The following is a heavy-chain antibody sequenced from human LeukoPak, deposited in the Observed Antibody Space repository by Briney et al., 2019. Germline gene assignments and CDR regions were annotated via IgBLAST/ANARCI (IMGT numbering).Heavy chain of an antibody. Sequence: ASVKVSCKASGYTFNEYFIHWVRQAPGQGLEWMGWINPRNGHTEIAQNFQGRVTLTRDTSITTAYMDLITLKSDDTAVLYCAKDIDSSSGFDYWGQGTLVTVSS. CDR1: GYTFNEYF. CDR2: INPRNGHT. D-gene: IGHD6-6*01. V-gene: IGHV1-2*02. CDR3: AKDIDSSSGFDY. J-gene: IGHJ4*02.